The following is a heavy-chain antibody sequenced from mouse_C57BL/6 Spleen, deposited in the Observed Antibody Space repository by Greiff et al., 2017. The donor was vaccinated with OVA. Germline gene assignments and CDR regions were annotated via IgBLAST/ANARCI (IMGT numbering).Heavy chain of an antibody. D-gene: IGHD1-1*01. CDR2: ISDGGSYT. V-gene: IGHV5-4*01. CDR1: GFTFSSYA. CDR3: ARGRNYYGSRRGYFDV. Sequence: EVQGVESGGGLVKPGGSLKLSCAASGFTFSSYAMSWVRQTPEKRLEWVATISDGGSYTYYPDNVKGRFTISRDNAKNNLYLQMSHLKSEDTAMYYCARGRNYYGSRRGYFDVWGTGTTVTVSS. J-gene: IGHJ1*03.